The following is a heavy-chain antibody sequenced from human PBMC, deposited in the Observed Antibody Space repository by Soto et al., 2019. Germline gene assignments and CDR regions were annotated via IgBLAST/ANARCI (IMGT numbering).Heavy chain of an antibody. D-gene: IGHD3-10*01. V-gene: IGHV3-30*18. J-gene: IGHJ4*02. Sequence: PGGSLRLSCAASGLTFSTYGMHWVRQAPGKGLERVAVISSDGNDKYHADSVKGRFTISRDNSRNTLYLQMNSLRAEDTAIYYCAKDSGRGSADYYFDYWGQGTLVTVSS. CDR1: GLTFSTYG. CDR3: AKDSGRGSADYYFDY. CDR2: ISSDGNDK.